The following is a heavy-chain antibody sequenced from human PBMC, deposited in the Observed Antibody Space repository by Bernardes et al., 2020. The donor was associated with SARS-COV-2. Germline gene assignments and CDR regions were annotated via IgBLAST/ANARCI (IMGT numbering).Heavy chain of an antibody. J-gene: IGHJ5*02. CDR1: GGSISTYH. CDR2: IYYSGST. CDR3: ARTGDYYGSGRYNKWFDP. D-gene: IGHD3-10*01. V-gene: IGHV4-59*01. Sequence: SETLSLTCRVSGGSISTYHWSWIRQPPGKGLEWIGYIYYSGSTNYNPSLKSRVTISVDTSKNQFSLKLSSVTAADTAMYYCARTGDYYGSGRYNKWFDPWGQGTLVTVSS.